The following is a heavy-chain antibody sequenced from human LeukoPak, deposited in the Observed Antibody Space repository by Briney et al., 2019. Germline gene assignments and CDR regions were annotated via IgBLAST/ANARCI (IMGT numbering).Heavy chain of an antibody. CDR1: GFTFSSYA. V-gene: IGHV3-23*01. CDR2: ISGSGGST. CDR3: AKDGYSYGGIFDY. Sequence: GGSLRLSCAASGFTFSSYAMSWVRQAPGKGLEWVPAISGSGGSTYYADSVKGRFTISRDNSKNTLYLQMNSLRAEDTAVYYCAKDGYSYGGIFDYWGQGTLVTVSS. D-gene: IGHD5-18*01. J-gene: IGHJ4*02.